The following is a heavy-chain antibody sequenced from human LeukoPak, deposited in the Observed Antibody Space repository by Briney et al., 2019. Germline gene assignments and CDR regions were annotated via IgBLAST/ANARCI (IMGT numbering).Heavy chain of an antibody. V-gene: IGHV3-74*01. Sequence: PGGSLRLSCAASGFTFSNYWMHWVRQAPGKGLEWVSRISPDGTTTAFADSVEGRFAISRDNAKNTLYLQMTSLRAEDTAMYYCARDNSPGWFGPWGQGTLVTVSA. CDR1: GFTFSNYW. D-gene: IGHD4-11*01. J-gene: IGHJ5*02. CDR3: ARDNSPGWFGP. CDR2: ISPDGTTT.